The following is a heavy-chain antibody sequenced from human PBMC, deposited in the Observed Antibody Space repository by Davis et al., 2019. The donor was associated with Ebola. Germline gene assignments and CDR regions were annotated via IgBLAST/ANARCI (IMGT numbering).Heavy chain of an antibody. CDR2: ISGSGGST. V-gene: IGHV3-23*01. CDR1: GFTFSSYA. D-gene: IGHD3-3*01. J-gene: IGHJ6*04. Sequence: GGSLTLSCAASGFTFSSYAMSWVRQAPGKGLAWVSAISGSGGSTYYADSVKGRFTISRDNSKNTLYLQMNSLRAEDTAVYYCARSGLSFGVVKYHYGMDVWGKGTTVTVSS. CDR3: ARSGLSFGVVKYHYGMDV.